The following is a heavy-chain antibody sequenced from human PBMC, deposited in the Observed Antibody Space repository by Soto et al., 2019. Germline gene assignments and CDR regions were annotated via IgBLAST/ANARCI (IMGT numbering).Heavy chain of an antibody. CDR1: GFTFSSYS. Sequence: EVQLVESGGGLVQPGGSLRLSCAASGFTFSSYSMNWVRQAPGKGLEWVSYISSSSGTIYYGDSVKGRFTISRDNPKNSLYLQMNSLRAEDTDVYYCASGTSEDTFDIWGQGTMVTVSS. J-gene: IGHJ3*02. D-gene: IGHD6-13*01. V-gene: IGHV3-48*01. CDR3: ASGTSEDTFDI. CDR2: ISSSSGTI.